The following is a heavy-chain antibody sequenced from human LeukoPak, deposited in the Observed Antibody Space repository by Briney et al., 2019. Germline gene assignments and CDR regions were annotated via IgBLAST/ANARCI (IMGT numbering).Heavy chain of an antibody. V-gene: IGHV3-23*01. Sequence: GGSLRPSCAASGFTFSSYAMSWVRQAPGKGLEWVSAISGSGGSTYYADSVKGRFTISRDNSKNTLYLQMNSLRAEDTAVYYCAKDLSPPKYYYDSSGATTPYYFDYWGQGTLVTVSS. CDR3: AKDLSPPKYYYDSSGATTPYYFDY. CDR2: ISGSGGST. CDR1: GFTFSSYA. D-gene: IGHD3-22*01. J-gene: IGHJ4*02.